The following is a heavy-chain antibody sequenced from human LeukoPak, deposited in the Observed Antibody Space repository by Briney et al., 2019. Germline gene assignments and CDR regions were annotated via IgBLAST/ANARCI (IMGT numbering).Heavy chain of an antibody. V-gene: IGHV4-59*11. Sequence: SETLSLTCSVSGVSMSRHYWRCIRQPPGKGLEWIGYIYYSGSTKYNPSLQSRATISLDAPRNDFPLEQTCVTVADAAWYYCGRTKYNTSVQSRVTISLATSRNDFSLKLTAVTSADTALYYFSRLLDNDSSGYPDTFDRWGPGTVVTVSS. CDR1: GVSMSRHY. CDR2: IYYSGST. D-gene: IGHD3-10*01. J-gene: IGHJ3*01. CDR3: GRTKYNTSVQSRVTISLATSRNDFSLKLTAVTSADTALYYFSRLLDNDSSGYPDTFDR.